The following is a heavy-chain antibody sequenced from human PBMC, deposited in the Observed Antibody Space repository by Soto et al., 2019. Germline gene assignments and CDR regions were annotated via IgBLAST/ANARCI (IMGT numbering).Heavy chain of an antibody. J-gene: IGHJ4*02. V-gene: IGHV3-23*01. CDR2: ISGSGGST. CDR1: GFTFSSYA. Sequence: EVQLLESGGGLVQPGGSLRLSCAASGFTFSSYAMSWVRQAPGKGLEWVSAISGSGGSTYYADSVKGRFTISRDNSKNRLYLQMNSLRSEDKGVEYWAVLPGLRRYYFDDWGQGTLVTVSS. D-gene: IGHD3-16*02. CDR3: AVLPGLRRYYFDD.